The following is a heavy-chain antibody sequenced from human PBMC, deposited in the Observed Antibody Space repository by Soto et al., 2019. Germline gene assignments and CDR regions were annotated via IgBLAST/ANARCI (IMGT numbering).Heavy chain of an antibody. CDR1: GYSFTSYW. CDR2: IDPSDSYT. CDR3: ARQDSREEPLHIVDY. J-gene: IGHJ4*02. V-gene: IGHV5-10-1*01. D-gene: IGHD6-13*01. Sequence: PGESQKISCKGSGYSFTSYWISWVRQMPGKGLEWMGRIDPSDSYTNYSPSFQGHVTISADKSISTAYLQWSSLKASDTAMYYCARQDSREEPLHIVDYWGQGTLVTVSS.